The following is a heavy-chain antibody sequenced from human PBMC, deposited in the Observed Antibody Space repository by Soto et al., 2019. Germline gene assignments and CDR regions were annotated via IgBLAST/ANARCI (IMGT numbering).Heavy chain of an antibody. CDR3: ARDRGPAYYYYYGMDV. J-gene: IGHJ6*02. Sequence: PGGSLRLSCAASGFTFSSYSMNWVRQAPGKGLEWVSSISSSSSYIYYADSVKGRFTISRDNAKNSLYLQMNSLRAEDTAVYYCARDRGPAYYYYYGMDVWGQGTTVTVSS. V-gene: IGHV3-21*01. D-gene: IGHD3-10*01. CDR2: ISSSSSYI. CDR1: GFTFSSYS.